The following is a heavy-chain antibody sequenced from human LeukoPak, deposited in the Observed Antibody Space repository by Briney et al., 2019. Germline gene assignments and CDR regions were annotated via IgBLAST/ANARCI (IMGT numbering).Heavy chain of an antibody. CDR2: ISYDGSNK. V-gene: IGHV3-30-3*01. J-gene: IGHJ4*02. Sequence: GRSLRLSCAASGFTFSSYAMHWVRQAPGQGLEWVAVISYDGSNKYYADSVKGRFTISRDNSKNTLYLQMNSLRAEDTAVYYCARDLRSSTSLDYWGQGTLVTVSS. CDR1: GFTFSSYA. CDR3: ARDLRSSTSLDY. D-gene: IGHD2-2*01.